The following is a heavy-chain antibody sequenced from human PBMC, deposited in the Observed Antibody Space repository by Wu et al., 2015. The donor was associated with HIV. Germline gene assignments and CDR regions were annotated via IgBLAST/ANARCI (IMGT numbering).Heavy chain of an antibody. CDR2: TNLNTGGT. J-gene: IGHJ3*02. CDR1: GYTFTDYF. CDR3: ARDELFRVDDAFDM. D-gene: IGHD2-15*01. V-gene: IGHV1-2*02. Sequence: VQLVQSGAEVKKPGASVKVSCKASGYTFTDYFIHWVRRAPGQGLEWMGWTNLNTGGTNYAPKFQGRVTMTRDTSISTAYIELSRLTSDDTAVYYCARDELFRVDDAFDMWGQGTLVTVSS.